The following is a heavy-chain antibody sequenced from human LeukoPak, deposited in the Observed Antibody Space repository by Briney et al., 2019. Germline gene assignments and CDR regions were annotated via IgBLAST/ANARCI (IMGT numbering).Heavy chain of an antibody. CDR1: GFTFSSHW. D-gene: IGHD2/OR15-2a*01. CDR3: ARDYLMTAVYFYYFEY. CDR2: INQDGSQK. V-gene: IGHV3-7*01. Sequence: GGSLRLSCAGSGFTFSSHWIGWVRQAPGKGLEWVAHINQDGSQKYYVDSVEGRFAISRDNAKNSLYLQMNSLRAEDTAVYYCARDYLMTAVYFYYFEYWGQGTLVTVSS. J-gene: IGHJ4*02.